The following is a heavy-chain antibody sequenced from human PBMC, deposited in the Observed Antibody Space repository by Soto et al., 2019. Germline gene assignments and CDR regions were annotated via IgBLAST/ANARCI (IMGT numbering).Heavy chain of an antibody. CDR1: GGSISSYY. CDR3: ASSYYDILTGYSPYYFDY. J-gene: IGHJ4*02. Sequence: PSETLSLTCTVSGGSISSYYWSWIRQPPGKGLEWIGYIYYSGSTNYNPSLKSRVTISVDTSKNQFSLKLSSVTAADTAVYYCASSYYDILTGYSPYYFDYWGQGTXVTVSS. D-gene: IGHD3-9*01. CDR2: IYYSGST. V-gene: IGHV4-59*08.